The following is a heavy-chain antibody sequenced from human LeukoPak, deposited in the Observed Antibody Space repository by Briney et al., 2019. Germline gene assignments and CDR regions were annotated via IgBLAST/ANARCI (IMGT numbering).Heavy chain of an antibody. V-gene: IGHV3-66*01. Sequence: PGGSLRLSCAASGFTFSSYSMSWVRQAPGKGLEWVSVIYSGGSTYYADSVKGRFTISRDNSKNTLYLQMNSLRAEDTAVYYCARDILGVHPTGDYWGQGTLVTVSS. CDR3: ARDILGVHPTGDY. CDR2: IYSGGST. CDR1: GFTFSSYS. D-gene: IGHD3-3*02. J-gene: IGHJ4*02.